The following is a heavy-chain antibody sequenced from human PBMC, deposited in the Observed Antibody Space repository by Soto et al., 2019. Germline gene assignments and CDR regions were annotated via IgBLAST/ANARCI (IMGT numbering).Heavy chain of an antibody. Sequence: PGESLKISCKGSGYSFTSYWIGWVRQMPGKGLEWMGIIYPGDSDTRYSPSFQGQVTISADKSISTAYLQWSSLKASDTAMYYCARLLGYSYGYVDYYYCGMDVWGQGPTVTVSS. V-gene: IGHV5-51*01. J-gene: IGHJ6*02. D-gene: IGHD5-18*01. CDR1: GYSFTSYW. CDR2: IYPGDSDT. CDR3: ARLLGYSYGYVDYYYCGMDV.